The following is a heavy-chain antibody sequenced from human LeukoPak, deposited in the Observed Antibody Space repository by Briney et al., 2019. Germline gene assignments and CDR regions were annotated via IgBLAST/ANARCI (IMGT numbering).Heavy chain of an antibody. D-gene: IGHD4-17*01. Sequence: SVKVSCKASGGTFSSYAISWVRQAPGQGLEWMGRIIPILGIANYAQKFQGRVTITADKSTSTAYMELSSLRSEETAVYYCAGATVTTTHFFDYWGQGTLVTVSS. CDR2: IIPILGIA. CDR3: AGATVTTTHFFDY. CDR1: GGTFSSYA. V-gene: IGHV1-69*04. J-gene: IGHJ4*02.